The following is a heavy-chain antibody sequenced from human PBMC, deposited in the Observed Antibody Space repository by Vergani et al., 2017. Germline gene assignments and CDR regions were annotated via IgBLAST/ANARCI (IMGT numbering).Heavy chain of an antibody. V-gene: IGHV3-30*01. CDR2: ISYDGSNK. CDR3: AKTGGAEFDP. CDR1: GFTFSSYA. D-gene: IGHD1-26*01. J-gene: IGHJ5*02. Sequence: QVQLVESGGGVVQPGRSLRLSCAASGFTFSSYAMHWVRQAPGKGLEWVAVISYDGSNKYYADSVKGRFTISRDNSKNTLYLQMNSLRAEDTAVYYCAKTGGAEFDPWGQGTLVTVSS.